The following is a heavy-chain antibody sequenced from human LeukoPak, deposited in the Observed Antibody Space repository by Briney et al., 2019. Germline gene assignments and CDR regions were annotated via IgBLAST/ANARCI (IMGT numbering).Heavy chain of an antibody. J-gene: IGHJ6*03. CDR3: TTGLSGTVAYYYYYYMDV. V-gene: IGHV3-15*01. CDR1: GFPFSNAW. D-gene: IGHD1-20*01. Sequence: GGSPTLSCAVSGFPFSNAWMRWVRQAPGKGREWVGRIKSKTDGGTTDHAAPVKGRFTTSREDSKNTLYLQMNSLKTEDTAVYYCTTGLSGTVAYYYYYYMDVWGKGTTVTVSS. CDR2: IKSKTDGGTT.